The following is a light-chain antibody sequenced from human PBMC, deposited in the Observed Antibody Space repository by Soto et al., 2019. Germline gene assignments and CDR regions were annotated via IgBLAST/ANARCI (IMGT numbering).Light chain of an antibody. J-gene: IGLJ2*01. CDR1: SSDVGGYNY. V-gene: IGLV2-14*03. CDR2: DVS. CDR3: SSYAKGGTVV. Sequence: QSALTQPASVSGSPGQSITISCTGNSSDVGGYNYVSWYQLHPGKAPKLLIYDVSNRPSGISNRFSGSKSGDAASLTISGLQAEDAAEYYCSSYAKGGTVVFGGGTKVTVL.